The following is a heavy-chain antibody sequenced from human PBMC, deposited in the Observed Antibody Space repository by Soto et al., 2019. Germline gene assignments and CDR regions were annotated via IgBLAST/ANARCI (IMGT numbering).Heavy chain of an antibody. CDR1: GGSISSSSYY. D-gene: IGHD6-13*01. V-gene: IGHV4-39*01. Sequence: SETLSLTCTVSGGSISSSSYYWGWIRQPPGKGLEWIGSIYYSGSTYYNPSLKSRVTISVDTSKNQFSLKLSSVTAADTAVYYCARQIAAAGTYNWFDPWGQGTLVTAPQ. J-gene: IGHJ5*02. CDR2: IYYSGST. CDR3: ARQIAAAGTYNWFDP.